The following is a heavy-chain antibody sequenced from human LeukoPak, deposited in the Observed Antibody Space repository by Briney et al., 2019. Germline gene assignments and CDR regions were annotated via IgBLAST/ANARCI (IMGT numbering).Heavy chain of an antibody. Sequence: SETLSLTCTVSGVSISRSSYYWGWIRQPPGKGLEWIGSIYYSGSTYYNPSLKSRATISVDTSKNQFSLMLSSVTAADTAVYYCARLGPYFDYWGQGTQVSVSS. J-gene: IGHJ4*02. CDR1: GVSISRSSYY. CDR3: ARLGPYFDY. CDR2: IYYSGST. V-gene: IGHV4-39*01. D-gene: IGHD3-16*01.